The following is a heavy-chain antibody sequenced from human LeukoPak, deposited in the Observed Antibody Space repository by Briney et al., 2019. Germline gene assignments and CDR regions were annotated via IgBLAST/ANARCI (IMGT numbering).Heavy chain of an antibody. D-gene: IGHD3-22*01. J-gene: IGHJ4*02. Sequence: GGSLRLSCADSGFTFGSYAMSWVRQAPGKGLEWVSFISPNADRTSKADSVEGRFTISRDNPRNTLYLQMNSLRDVDTAVYYCATMHGYYDGSGYWVQWGQGTLVTVSS. CDR3: ATMHGYYDGSGYWVQ. V-gene: IGHV3-23*01. CDR1: GFTFGSYA. CDR2: ISPNADRT.